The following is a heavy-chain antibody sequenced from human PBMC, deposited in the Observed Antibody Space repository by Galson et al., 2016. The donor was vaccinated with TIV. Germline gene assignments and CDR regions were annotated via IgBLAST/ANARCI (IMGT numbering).Heavy chain of an antibody. D-gene: IGHD4-11*01. CDR1: GGSFTDYY. CDR3: VRRRVSGRAFDV. CDR2: MNHSGSS. Sequence: SETLSLTCAVYGGSFTDYYWTWIRQPPGKGLEWIGEMNHSGSSNHNPSLESRITISVDTSRNQVSLRLTSVTAAATAVYYCVRRRVSGRAFDVWGQGTVVTVSS. V-gene: IGHV4-34*01. J-gene: IGHJ3*01.